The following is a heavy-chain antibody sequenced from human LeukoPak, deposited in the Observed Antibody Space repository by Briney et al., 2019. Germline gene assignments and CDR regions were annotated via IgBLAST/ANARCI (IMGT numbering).Heavy chain of an antibody. D-gene: IGHD3-9*01. J-gene: IGHJ4*02. CDR1: GGSISSSSYY. Sequence: PSETLSLTCTVSGGSISSSSYYWGWIRQPPGKGLEWIGSIYYSGSTYYNPSLKSRVTISVDTSKNQFSLKLSSMTAADTAVYYCASTTYYDILTGYYIGSYWGQGTLVTVSS. CDR2: IYYSGST. V-gene: IGHV4-39*01. CDR3: ASTTYYDILTGYYIGSY.